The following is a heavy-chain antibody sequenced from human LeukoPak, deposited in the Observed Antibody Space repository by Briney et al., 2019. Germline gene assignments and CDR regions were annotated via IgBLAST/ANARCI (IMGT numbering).Heavy chain of an antibody. CDR1: GDSITSDTYY. J-gene: IGHJ5*02. CDR2: IYASGST. Sequence: TSETLSLTCTVSGDSITSDTYYWSWIRQPAGKGLEWIGRIYASGSTTYNASLKSRVTISVDTSKNQFSLKLSSVTAADTAVYYCARGRIVVVPAAMWATIPLTGPPKPVNWFDPWGQGTLVTVSS. CDR3: ARGRIVVVPAAMWATIPLTGPPKPVNWFDP. V-gene: IGHV4-61*02. D-gene: IGHD2-2*01.